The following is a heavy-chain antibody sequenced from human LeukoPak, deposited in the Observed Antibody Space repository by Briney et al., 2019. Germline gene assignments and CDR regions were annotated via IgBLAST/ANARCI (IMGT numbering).Heavy chain of an antibody. Sequence: GRSLRLSCTASGFTFGDYAMSWVRPAPRKGLEWVGFIRSKAYGGTTEYAASVKGRFTISRDDSKSIAYLQMNSLKTEDAAVYYCTYCSGGSCYSSFDYWGQGTLVTVSS. CDR1: GFTFGDYA. D-gene: IGHD2-15*01. V-gene: IGHV3-49*04. CDR2: IRSKAYGGTT. J-gene: IGHJ4*02. CDR3: TYCSGGSCYSSFDY.